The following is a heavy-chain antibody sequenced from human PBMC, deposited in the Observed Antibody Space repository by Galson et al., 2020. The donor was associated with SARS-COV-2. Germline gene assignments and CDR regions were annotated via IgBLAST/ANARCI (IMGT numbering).Heavy chain of an antibody. Sequence: ASVKVSCKASGYTFTSYGISWVRQAPGQGLEWMGWISAYNGNTNYAQKLQGRVTMTTDTSTSTAYMELRSLRSDDTAVYYCARVMSCGGDCYPFDYWGQGTLVTVSS. D-gene: IGHD2-21*01. V-gene: IGHV1-18*04. CDR2: ISAYNGNT. CDR1: GYTFTSYG. J-gene: IGHJ4*02. CDR3: ARVMSCGGDCYPFDY.